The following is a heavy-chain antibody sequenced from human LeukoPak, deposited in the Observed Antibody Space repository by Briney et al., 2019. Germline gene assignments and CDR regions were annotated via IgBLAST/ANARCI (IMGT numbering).Heavy chain of an antibody. CDR3: ARSYGSGSYEYYFDY. V-gene: IGHV4-34*01. J-gene: IGHJ4*02. Sequence: SETLSLTCAVYGGSFSGYYWSWIRQPPGKGLEWIGEINHSGSTNYNPSLKSRVTISVDTSKNQFSLKLSSVTAADTAVYYCARSYGSGSYEYYFDYWGQGTLSPSPQ. D-gene: IGHD3-10*01. CDR1: GGSFSGYY. CDR2: INHSGST.